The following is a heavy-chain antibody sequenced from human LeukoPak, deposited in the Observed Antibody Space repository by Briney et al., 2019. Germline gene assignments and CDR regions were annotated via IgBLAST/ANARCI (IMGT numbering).Heavy chain of an antibody. CDR2: ISANGHST. CDR3: VKEATGWYDS. CDR1: GFTFSSYP. V-gene: IGHV3-64D*09. J-gene: IGHJ4*02. D-gene: IGHD6-19*01. Sequence: GGSLRLSCAASGFTFSSYPMHWVRQAPGKGLEYVSAISANGHSTYYADSVKGRFTISRDNSKNTLYLQMSSPRFEDTAMYYCVKEATGWYDSWGQGTLVTVSS.